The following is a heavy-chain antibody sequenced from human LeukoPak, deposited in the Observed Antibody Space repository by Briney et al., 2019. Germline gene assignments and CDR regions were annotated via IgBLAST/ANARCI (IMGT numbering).Heavy chain of an antibody. CDR2: IYYSGST. CDR3: AMRKSSGSYYKGEFDY. V-gene: IGHV4-31*03. D-gene: IGHD1-26*01. J-gene: IGHJ4*02. Sequence: SETLSLTCTVSGGSISSGGYYWSWIRQHPGKGLEWIGYIYYSGSTYYNPSLKSRVTISVDTSKNQFSLKLSSVTAADTAVYYCAMRKSSGSYYKGEFDYWGQGSLVTGSS. CDR1: GGSISSGGYY.